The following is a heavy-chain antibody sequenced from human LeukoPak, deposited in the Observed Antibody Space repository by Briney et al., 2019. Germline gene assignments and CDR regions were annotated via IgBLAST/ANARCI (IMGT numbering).Heavy chain of an antibody. V-gene: IGHV4-59*11. D-gene: IGHD1-26*01. Sequence: SETLSLTCTVSGGSISSHHWSWIRQPPGKGLEWVGNIHYSGNTKNNPSRKSRVTISIDTSTIQFYLKLSSVTAADTAVYYCARGGYYMDVWGKGTTVTVSS. CDR3: ARGGYYMDV. CDR2: IHYSGNT. J-gene: IGHJ6*03. CDR1: GGSISSHH.